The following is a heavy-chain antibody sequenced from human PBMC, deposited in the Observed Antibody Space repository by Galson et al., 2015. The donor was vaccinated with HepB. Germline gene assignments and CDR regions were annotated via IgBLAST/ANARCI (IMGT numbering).Heavy chain of an antibody. CDR2: INPSGGST. D-gene: IGHD3-22*01. V-gene: IGHV1-46*03. J-gene: IGHJ4*02. Sequence: SVKVSCKASGYTFTSYYMHWVRQAPGQGLEWMGIINPSGGSTSYAQKFQGRVTMTRDTSTSTVYMELSSLRSEDTAVYYCARTPPDYYDSSGYDYWGQGTLVTVSS. CDR3: ARTPPDYYDSSGYDY. CDR1: GYTFTSYY.